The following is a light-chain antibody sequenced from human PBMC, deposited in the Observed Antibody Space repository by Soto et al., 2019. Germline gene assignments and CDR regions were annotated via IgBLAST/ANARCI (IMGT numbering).Light chain of an antibody. CDR2: EVT. CDR3: SSYSSSSALDVI. J-gene: IGLJ2*01. CDR1: SSDIGGYNY. Sequence: QSALTQTASVSGSPGQSITISCTGTSSDIGGYNYVSWYQQYPGKAPKLIIYEVTYRPSGVSNRFSGSKSGNTASLTISGLQADDEADYYCSSYSSSSALDVIFGGGTKLTV. V-gene: IGLV2-14*01.